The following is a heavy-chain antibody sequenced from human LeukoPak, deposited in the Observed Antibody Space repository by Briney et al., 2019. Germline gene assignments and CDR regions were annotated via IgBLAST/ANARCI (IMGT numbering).Heavy chain of an antibody. CDR2: ISYGGST. J-gene: IGHJ4*02. CDR3: ARLVYSSGYYLIFDY. CDR1: NGSISSSSYY. Sequence: SETLSLTCTVSNGSISSSSYYWGWIRQPPGKGLEWIGNISYGGSTYYNPSLKSRVTIYVDTSKNQFSLKLSSVTAADTAVYYCARLVYSSGYYLIFDYWGQGTLVTVS. D-gene: IGHD3-22*01. V-gene: IGHV4-39*01.